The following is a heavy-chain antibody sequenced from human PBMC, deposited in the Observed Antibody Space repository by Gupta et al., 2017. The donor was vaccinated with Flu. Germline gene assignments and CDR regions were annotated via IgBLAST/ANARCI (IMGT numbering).Heavy chain of an antibody. J-gene: IGHJ4*02. D-gene: IGHD3-10*01. CDR1: GFTFSSYG. CDR3: AREESITMVRGVTSEFFDY. V-gene: IGHV3-33*01. Sequence: QVQLVESGGGVVQPGRSLRLSCAASGFTFSSYGMHWVRQAPGKGLEWVAVIWYDGSNKYYADSVKGRFTISRDNSKNTLYLQMNSLRAEDTAVYYCAREESITMVRGVTSEFFDYWGQGTLVTVSS. CDR2: IWYDGSNK.